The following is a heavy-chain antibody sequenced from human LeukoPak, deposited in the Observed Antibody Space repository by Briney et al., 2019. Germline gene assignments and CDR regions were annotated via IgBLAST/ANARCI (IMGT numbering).Heavy chain of an antibody. D-gene: IGHD6-19*01. Sequence: GGSLRLSCAASGFTFSSYGMHWVRQAPGKGLEWVAVISYDGSNKYYADSVKGRFTISRDNSKNTLYLQMNSLRAEDTAVYYCANLAVAGGPFGYWGQGTLVTVSS. V-gene: IGHV3-30*18. J-gene: IGHJ4*02. CDR1: GFTFSSYG. CDR2: ISYDGSNK. CDR3: ANLAVAGGPFGY.